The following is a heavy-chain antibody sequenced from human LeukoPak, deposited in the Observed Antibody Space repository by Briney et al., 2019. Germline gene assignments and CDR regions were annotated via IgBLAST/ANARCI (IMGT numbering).Heavy chain of an antibody. D-gene: IGHD5-18*01. CDR2: IYYSGST. CDR1: GFAFSSYA. CDR3: ARDPGYPAPWFDP. Sequence: GSLRLSCAASGFAFSSYAMSWIRQPPGKGLEWIGSIYYSGSTYYNPSLKSRVTISVDTSKNQFSLKLSSVTAADTAVYYCARDPGYPAPWFDPWGQGTLVTVSS. J-gene: IGHJ5*02. V-gene: IGHV4-39*07.